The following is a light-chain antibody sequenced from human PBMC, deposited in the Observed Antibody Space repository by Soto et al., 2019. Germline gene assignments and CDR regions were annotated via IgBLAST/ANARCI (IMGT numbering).Light chain of an antibody. CDR3: GTWDNNLSAGL. V-gene: IGLV1-51*01. CDR2: DND. CDR1: SSNIGNNY. J-gene: IGLJ1*01. Sequence: QSVLTQPPSVSAAPGQKVTISCSGGSSNIGNNYVFWYQQFPGTAPRLLIFDNDKRPSGIPDRSSGSKSDTSATLGITGLETGDEADYYCGTWDNNLSAGLFGTGTKVTVL.